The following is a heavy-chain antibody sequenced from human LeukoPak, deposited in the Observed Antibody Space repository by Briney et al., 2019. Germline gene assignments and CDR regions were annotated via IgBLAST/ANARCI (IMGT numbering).Heavy chain of an antibody. CDR2: IPYDGSNK. CDR3: ARDFPPYYDFWSGHYDY. D-gene: IGHD3-3*01. V-gene: IGHV3-30*04. CDR1: GFTFSSYA. Sequence: GRSLSLSCAASGFTFSSYAMHWVRQAPSKGLEGVAVIPYDGSNKYYADSVKGRFTISRDNYKHTLYLQMNSLRAEDTAVYYCARDFPPYYDFWSGHYDYWGQGTLVTVSS. J-gene: IGHJ4*02.